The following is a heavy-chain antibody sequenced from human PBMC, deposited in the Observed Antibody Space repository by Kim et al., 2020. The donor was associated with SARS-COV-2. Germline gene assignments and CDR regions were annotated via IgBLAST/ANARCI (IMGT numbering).Heavy chain of an antibody. D-gene: IGHD3-9*01. CDR2: ISADNDNT. V-gene: IGHV1-18*01. Sequence: ASVKVSCKASGYTFTSYGIAWVRQAPGQGLEWMGWISADNDNTIYAQQLQGRVTMTKDTSTNTAYMELSSLRSDDTAVYYCARGHTIDRLSAQPPIDYW. J-gene: IGHJ4*01. CDR1: GYTFTSYG. CDR3: ARGHTIDRLSAQPPIDY.